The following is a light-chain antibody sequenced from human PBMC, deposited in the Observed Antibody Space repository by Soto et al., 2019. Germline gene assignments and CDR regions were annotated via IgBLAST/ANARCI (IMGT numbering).Light chain of an antibody. CDR3: QQYSSSPIT. Sequence: EVVLTQSPGTLSLSPGERATLSCRASQSIGSSYSAWYQQKPGQAPRLLIYGASSRATGIPDRFSGGGSGTDFSLTISRLDPEDFAVYYCQQYSSSPITFGQGTLLEIK. CDR2: GAS. V-gene: IGKV3-20*01. CDR1: QSIGSSY. J-gene: IGKJ5*01.